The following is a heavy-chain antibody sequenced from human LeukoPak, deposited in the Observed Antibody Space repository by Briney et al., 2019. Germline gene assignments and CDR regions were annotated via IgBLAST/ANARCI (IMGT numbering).Heavy chain of an antibody. CDR1: GGSFSGYY. J-gene: IGHJ3*02. Sequence: SETLSLTCAVYGGSFSGYYWSWIRQPPGKGLEWIGEINHSGSTNYNPSLKSRVTISVDTSKNQFSLKLSSVTAADTAVYYCARHSSVLLWFGESSDAFDIWGQGTMVTVSS. D-gene: IGHD3-10*01. V-gene: IGHV4-34*01. CDR2: INHSGST. CDR3: ARHSSVLLWFGESSDAFDI.